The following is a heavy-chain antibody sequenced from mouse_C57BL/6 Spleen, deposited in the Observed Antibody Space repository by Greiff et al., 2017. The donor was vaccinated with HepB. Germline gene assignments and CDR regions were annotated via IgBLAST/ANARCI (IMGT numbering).Heavy chain of an antibody. V-gene: IGHV10-1*01. CDR2: IRSKSNNYAT. D-gene: IGHD1-1*01. CDR1: GFSFNTYA. J-gene: IGHJ2*01. Sequence: EVKLVESGGGLVQPKGSLKLSCAASGFSFNTYAMNWVRQAPGKGLEWVARIRSKSNNYATYYADSVKDRFTISRDDSESMLYLQMNNLKTEDTAMYYCVRAGDTTVVARDYFDYWGQGTTLTVSS. CDR3: VRAGDTTVVARDYFDY.